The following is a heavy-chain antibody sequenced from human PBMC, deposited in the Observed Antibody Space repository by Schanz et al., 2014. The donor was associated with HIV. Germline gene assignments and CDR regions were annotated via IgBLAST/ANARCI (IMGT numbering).Heavy chain of an antibody. CDR1: GFIFSSYT. J-gene: IGHJ4*02. D-gene: IGHD1-26*01. CDR3: ARDSGSYVYFDD. CDR2: ISGNSRYI. V-gene: IGHV3-21*01. Sequence: EVQLLESGGGLVQPGGSLRLSCAASGFIFSSYTIYWVRQTPEKGLEWVSSISGNSRYIYYAESVKGRFTISRDNAKNSLYLQMNFMRAEDTAVYYCARDSGSYVYFDDWGQGTLVTVSS.